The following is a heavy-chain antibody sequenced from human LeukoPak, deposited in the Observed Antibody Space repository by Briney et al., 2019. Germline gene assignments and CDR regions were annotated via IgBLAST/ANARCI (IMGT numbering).Heavy chain of an antibody. Sequence: GGSLRLSCAASGFTFSSYAMSWVRQAPGKGLEWVSAISGSGGSTYYADSVKGRFTISRDNSKNTLYLQMNSLRAEDTAVYYCANSPAPCGDYTTDAFDIWGQGTMVTVSS. CDR2: ISGSGGST. J-gene: IGHJ3*02. V-gene: IGHV3-23*01. CDR1: GFTFSSYA. D-gene: IGHD4-17*01. CDR3: ANSPAPCGDYTTDAFDI.